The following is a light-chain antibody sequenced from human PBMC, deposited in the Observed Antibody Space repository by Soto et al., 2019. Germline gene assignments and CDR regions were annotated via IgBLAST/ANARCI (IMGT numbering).Light chain of an antibody. V-gene: IGLV4-69*01. CDR2: LNSDGSH. J-gene: IGLJ2*01. CDR1: SGHSNYA. Sequence: QLVLTQSPSASASLGAAVKLTCTLSSGHSNYAIAWHQQQSEKGPRYLMKLNSDGSHSKGDGIPDRFSDSSSGAERYLTISSLQSEDQADYYGQTWGAGIVVFGGGTKLPAL. CDR3: QTWGAGIVV.